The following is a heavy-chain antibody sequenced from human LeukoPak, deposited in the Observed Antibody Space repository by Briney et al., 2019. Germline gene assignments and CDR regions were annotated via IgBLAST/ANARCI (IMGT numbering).Heavy chain of an antibody. CDR3: AKAPDCNSASCYTAIDY. V-gene: IGHV3-23*01. CDR2: IGRSGGST. CDR1: GFTFSSYA. Sequence: GGSLRLSCAASGFTFSSYAMNWVRQVPGKGLEWVSAIGRSGGSTYYADSVKGRFTMSRDNSKNTLSLQMNSLRAEDTAVYYCAKAPDCNSASCYTAIDYWGQGTLVTVSS. D-gene: IGHD2-2*02. J-gene: IGHJ4*02.